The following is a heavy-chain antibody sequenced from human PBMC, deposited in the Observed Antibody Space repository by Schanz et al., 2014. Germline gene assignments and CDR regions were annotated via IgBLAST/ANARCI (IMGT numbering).Heavy chain of an antibody. V-gene: IGHV3-30*18. CDR2: VSDDGNKK. CDR3: AKDLDANYFDY. D-gene: IGHD1-1*01. CDR1: GFTFSGTA. Sequence: QVPLMESGGGVVQPGRSLRLSCAASGFTFSGTAMHWVRQAPGKGLEWVAVVSDDGNKKYYADSVKGRFTISRDNSKNALYLQMNGLRGEDTAVYYCAKDLDANYFDYWGQGILVTVSS. J-gene: IGHJ4*02.